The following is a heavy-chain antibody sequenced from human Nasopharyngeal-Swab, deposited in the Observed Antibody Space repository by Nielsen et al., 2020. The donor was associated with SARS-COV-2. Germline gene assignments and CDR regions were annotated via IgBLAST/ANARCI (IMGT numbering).Heavy chain of an antibody. V-gene: IGHV4-34*01. CDR2: INHSGST. Sequence: SETLSLTCAVYGGSFSGYYWSWIRQSPGKGLEWIGEINHSGSTNYNPSLKSRVTISVDTSKNQFSLKLSSVNAADTAVYYCAREDYDFWSGYYIYWGQGTLVTVSS. CDR3: AREDYDFWSGYYIY. CDR1: GGSFSGYY. J-gene: IGHJ4*02. D-gene: IGHD3-3*01.